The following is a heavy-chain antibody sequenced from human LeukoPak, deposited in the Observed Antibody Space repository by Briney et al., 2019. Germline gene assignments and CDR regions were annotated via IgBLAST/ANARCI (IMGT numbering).Heavy chain of an antibody. CDR2: IYYSGST. V-gene: IGHV4-39*07. CDR1: GGSISSSSYY. D-gene: IGHD6-13*01. CDR3: ARDLGVAAAPGAFDI. J-gene: IGHJ3*02. Sequence: SETLSLTCTVPGGSISSSSYYWGWIRQPPGKGLEWIGSIYYSGSTYYNPSLKSRVTISVDTSKNQFSLKLSSVTAADTAVYYCARDLGVAAAPGAFDIWGQGTMVTVSS.